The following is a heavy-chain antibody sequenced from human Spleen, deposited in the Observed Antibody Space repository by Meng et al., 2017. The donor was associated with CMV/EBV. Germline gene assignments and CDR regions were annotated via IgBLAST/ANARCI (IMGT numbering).Heavy chain of an antibody. CDR3: ARDRYCDFWSGFYPYYYYGMDV. CDR1: GFTFSSYW. CDR2: IKQDGSEK. Sequence: GESLKISCAASGFTFSSYWMSWVRQAPGKGLEWVANIKQDGSEKYYVDSVKGRFTISRDNAKNSLYLQMNSLRAEDTAVYYCARDRYCDFWSGFYPYYYYGMDVWGQGTTVTVSS. V-gene: IGHV3-7*01. D-gene: IGHD3-3*01. J-gene: IGHJ6*02.